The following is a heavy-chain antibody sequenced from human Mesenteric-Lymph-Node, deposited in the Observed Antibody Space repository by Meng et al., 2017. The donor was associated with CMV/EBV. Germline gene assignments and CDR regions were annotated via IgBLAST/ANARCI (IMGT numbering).Heavy chain of an antibody. CDR1: GGPNSSGDYY. CDR2: VHYTGGT. Sequence: LTCTGSGGPNSSGDYYCSCIRQSPGKGQEWIGYVHYTGGTYYNPSLKSRVTMSVDTSKNQFSLKLSSVAAADTAIYYCARKSLNWFDPWGQGALVTVSS. V-gene: IGHV4-30-4*08. CDR3: ARKSLNWFDP. J-gene: IGHJ5*02.